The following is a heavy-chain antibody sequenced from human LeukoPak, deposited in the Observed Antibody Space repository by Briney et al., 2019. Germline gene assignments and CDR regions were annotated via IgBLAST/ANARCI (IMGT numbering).Heavy chain of an antibody. CDR1: GGSITTTNW. D-gene: IGHD1-26*01. CDR2: VHLNGAT. CDR3: TRESGAFSPFGF. Sequence: SGTLSLTCAVSGGSITTTNWWSWIRQPPGKGLEWIGEVHLNGATNYNPSLESRFSMSIDKSNNHLSLEVTSVTAADTAMYYCTRESGAFSPFGFWGQGTLVTVSS. J-gene: IGHJ4*02. V-gene: IGHV4-4*02.